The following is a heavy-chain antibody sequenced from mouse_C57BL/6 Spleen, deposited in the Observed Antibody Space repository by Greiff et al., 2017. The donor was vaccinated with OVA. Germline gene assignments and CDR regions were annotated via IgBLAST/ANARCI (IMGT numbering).Heavy chain of an antibody. CDR2: IWSGGST. V-gene: IGHV2-2*01. Sequence: VQLVESGPGLVKPSQSLSITCTVSGFSLTSYGVHWVRQSPGKGLEWLGVIWSGGSTDNNAAFISRLSISKDNSKSQVFFKMNSLQADDTAIYYCASPAYYSNYGAMDYWGQGTSVTVSS. CDR3: ASPAYYSNYGAMDY. D-gene: IGHD2-5*01. J-gene: IGHJ4*01. CDR1: GFSLTSYG.